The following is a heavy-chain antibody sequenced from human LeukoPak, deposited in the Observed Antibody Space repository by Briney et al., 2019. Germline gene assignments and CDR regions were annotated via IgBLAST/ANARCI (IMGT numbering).Heavy chain of an antibody. CDR3: ARDPRYDTTGYYYGPYYFDY. Sequence: PGGSLRLSCAASGFTFRSYSMNWVRQASGKGLEWVSSISSSSTYIYYADSVKGRFTISRDNAKNSLYLQMSSLRAEDTAVYYCARDPRYDTTGYYYGPYYFDYWGQGTPVTVSS. D-gene: IGHD3-22*01. CDR1: GFTFRSYS. CDR2: ISSSSTYI. V-gene: IGHV3-21*01. J-gene: IGHJ4*02.